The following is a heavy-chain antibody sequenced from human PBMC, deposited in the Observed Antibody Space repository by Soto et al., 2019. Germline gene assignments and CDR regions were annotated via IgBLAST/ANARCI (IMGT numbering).Heavy chain of an antibody. CDR2: INPSGGST. D-gene: IGHD1-26*01. Sequence: ASVKVSCKASGYTFTTYYMHWVRQAPGQGLEWMAIINPSGGSTTYAQKFQGRATMTRDTSTSTVYMELSSLRSEDTTVYFCASDKGDAYPPYYVMDVWGQGTTVTVSS. CDR3: ASDKGDAYPPYYVMDV. J-gene: IGHJ6*02. CDR1: GYTFTTYY. V-gene: IGHV1-46*01.